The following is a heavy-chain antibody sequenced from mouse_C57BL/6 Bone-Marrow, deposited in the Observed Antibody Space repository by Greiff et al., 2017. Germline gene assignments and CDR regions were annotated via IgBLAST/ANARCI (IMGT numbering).Heavy chain of an antibody. J-gene: IGHJ1*03. CDR1: GYAFTNYL. CDR3: ARRDGYYVDWYFDV. D-gene: IGHD2-3*01. CDR2: INPGSGGT. V-gene: IGHV1-54*01. Sequence: VQLKESGAELVRPGTSVKVSCKASGYAFTNYLIEWVKQRPGQGLEWIGVINPGSGGTNYNEKFKGKATLTADKSSSTAYMQLSSLTSEDSAVYFCARRDGYYVDWYFDVWGTGTTVTVSS.